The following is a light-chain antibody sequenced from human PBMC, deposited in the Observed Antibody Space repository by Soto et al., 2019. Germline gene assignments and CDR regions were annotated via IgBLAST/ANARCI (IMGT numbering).Light chain of an antibody. J-gene: IGLJ1*01. CDR3: SSYTSSSTYF. CDR2: DVS. CDR1: GSDIGTYNR. V-gene: IGLV2-18*02. Sequence: QSALTQPPSVSGSPGQSVAISCTGTGSDIGTYNRVSWYQQPPGTAPKLMIYDVSDRPSGVPDRFSGSKSGNTASLTISGLQAEDEADYYCSSYTSSSTYFFGTGTKVTVL.